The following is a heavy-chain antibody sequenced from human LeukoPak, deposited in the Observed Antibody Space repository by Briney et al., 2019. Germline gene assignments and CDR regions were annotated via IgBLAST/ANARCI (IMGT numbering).Heavy chain of an antibody. CDR3: ARAGDTAMVIEY. CDR1: GYTFTGYY. D-gene: IGHD5-18*01. Sequence: ASVKVSCKASGYTFTGYYMHWVREAPGQGLEWMGWINPNSGGTNYAQKFQGRVTMTRDTSISTAYMELSRLRSDDTAVYYCARAGDTAMVIEYWGQGTLVTISS. V-gene: IGHV1-2*02. CDR2: INPNSGGT. J-gene: IGHJ4*02.